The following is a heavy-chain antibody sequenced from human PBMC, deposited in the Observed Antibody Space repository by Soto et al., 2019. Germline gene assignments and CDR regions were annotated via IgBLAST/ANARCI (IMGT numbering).Heavy chain of an antibody. D-gene: IGHD5-18*01. Sequence: PGGSLRLSCAASGLTFSNVWMTWVRQAPGKGLEWVGRIKSKSDGETADVAAPVKGRFIISRDDSKNTVFLEMNSLKSEDTALYYCAITAMINRDSSTSFDYWGQGTQVTAPQ. CDR1: GLTFSNVW. CDR3: AITAMINRDSSTSFDY. V-gene: IGHV3-15*01. J-gene: IGHJ4*02. CDR2: IKSKSDGETA.